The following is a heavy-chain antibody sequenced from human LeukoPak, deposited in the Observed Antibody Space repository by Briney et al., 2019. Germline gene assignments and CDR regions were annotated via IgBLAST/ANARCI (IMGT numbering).Heavy chain of an antibody. CDR2: IYTSGST. Sequence: SQTLSLTCTVSGGSISSGSYYWSWIRQPAGKGLEWIGRIYTSGSTNYNPSLKSRVTISVDTSKNQFSLKLSSVTAADTAVYSCASGHYYDSSGYYGLGYWGQGTLVTVSS. CDR3: ASGHYYDSSGYYGLGY. D-gene: IGHD3-22*01. CDR1: GGSISSGSYY. V-gene: IGHV4-61*02. J-gene: IGHJ4*02.